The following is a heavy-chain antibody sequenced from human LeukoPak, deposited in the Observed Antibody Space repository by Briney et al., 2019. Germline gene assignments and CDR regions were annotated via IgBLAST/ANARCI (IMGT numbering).Heavy chain of an antibody. J-gene: IGHJ4*02. CDR1: GFTFDDYA. D-gene: IGHD3-22*01. CDR3: ARDRMIVDY. V-gene: IGHV3-74*01. CDR2: ITRDGSST. Sequence: GRSLRLSCAASGFTFDDYAMHWVRQAPGKGLVWVSRITRDGSSTTYADSVKGRFTTSRDNAKNTLYLQMNSLRAEDTAVYYCARDRMIVDYWGQGTLVTVSS.